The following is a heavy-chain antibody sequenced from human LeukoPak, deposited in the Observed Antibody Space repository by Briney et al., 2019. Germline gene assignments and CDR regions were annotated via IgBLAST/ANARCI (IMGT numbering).Heavy chain of an antibody. V-gene: IGHV1-69*04. CDR2: IIPIFGIA. D-gene: IGHD3-3*02. CDR3: ARGVVEFLSMAYGMDV. CDR1: GGTFSSYA. Sequence: SVKVSCKASGGTFSSYAISWVRQAPGRGLEWMGRIIPIFGIANYAQKFQGRVTITADKSTSTAYMELSSLRSEDTAVYYCARGVVEFLSMAYGMDVWGQGTTVTVSS. J-gene: IGHJ6*02.